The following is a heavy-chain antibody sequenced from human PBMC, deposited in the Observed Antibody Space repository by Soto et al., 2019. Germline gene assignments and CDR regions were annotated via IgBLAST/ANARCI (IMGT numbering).Heavy chain of an antibody. J-gene: IGHJ3*02. CDR3: ARDNWHYVSAFDI. D-gene: IGHD1-7*01. CDR2: IWNDGSNK. Sequence: GGSLRLSCAASGFTFSSYGMHWVRQAPGKGLEWVAVIWNDGSNKYYADSVKGRFTISRDNSKNTLYLQMNSLRAEDTAVYYFARDNWHYVSAFDISGQATIVTVSS. CDR1: GFTFSSYG. V-gene: IGHV3-33*01.